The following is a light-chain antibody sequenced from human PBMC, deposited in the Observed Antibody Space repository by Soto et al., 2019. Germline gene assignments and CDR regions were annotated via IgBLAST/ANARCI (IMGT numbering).Light chain of an antibody. CDR3: GSYASSSTLYV. J-gene: IGLJ1*01. V-gene: IGLV2-14*01. CDR2: DVS. CDR1: SSDVGGYNY. Sequence: QSVLTQPASVSGSPGQSITISCTGISSDVGGYNYVSWYQQHSGKAPKLMIYDVSNRPSGVSNRFSGSKSGNTASLTISGLQAEDEADYYCGSYASSSTLYVFGTGTKLTVL.